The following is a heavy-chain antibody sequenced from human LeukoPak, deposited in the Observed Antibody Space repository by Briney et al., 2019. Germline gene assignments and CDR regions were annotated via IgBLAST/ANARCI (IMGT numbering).Heavy chain of an antibody. D-gene: IGHD6-19*01. CDR3: AAMVAGSFDY. V-gene: IGHV1-58*02. J-gene: IGHJ4*02. Sequence: ASVKVSCKASGFTFTSSVMQWVRQARGQRLEWIGWIVVGSGNTNYAQKFQERVTITRDMSTSTAYMELSSLRSEDTAVYYCAAMVAGSFDYWGQGTLVTVS. CDR1: GFTFTSSV. CDR2: IVVGSGNT.